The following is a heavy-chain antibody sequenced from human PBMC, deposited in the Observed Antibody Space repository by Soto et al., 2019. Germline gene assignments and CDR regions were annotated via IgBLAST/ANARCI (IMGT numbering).Heavy chain of an antibody. Sequence: GGSLRLSCAASGFTFSSYGMHWVRQAPGKGLEWVAVISYDGSNKYYADSVKGRFTISRDNSKNTLYLQMNSLRAEDTAVYYCAKDDYGDYSGTYFDYWGQGTLVTVSS. D-gene: IGHD4-17*01. V-gene: IGHV3-30*18. CDR3: AKDDYGDYSGTYFDY. J-gene: IGHJ4*02. CDR2: ISYDGSNK. CDR1: GFTFSSYG.